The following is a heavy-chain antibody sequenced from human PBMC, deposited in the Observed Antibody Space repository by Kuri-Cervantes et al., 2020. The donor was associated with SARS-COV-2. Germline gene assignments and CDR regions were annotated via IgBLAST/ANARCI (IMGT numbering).Heavy chain of an antibody. CDR2: TYYRSKWYD. CDR1: GDSVSSKIAA. CDR3: ARGTNWPPDGWFDP. V-gene: IGHV6-1*01. Sequence: SCAISGDSVSSKIAAWNWIRQSPSRGLEWLGRTYYRSKWYDDYAVSVKSRISINPDTSKSQFSLHHNSVTPEDTAVYYCARGTNWPPDGWFDPWGQGTLVTVSS. J-gene: IGHJ5*02. D-gene: IGHD7-27*01.